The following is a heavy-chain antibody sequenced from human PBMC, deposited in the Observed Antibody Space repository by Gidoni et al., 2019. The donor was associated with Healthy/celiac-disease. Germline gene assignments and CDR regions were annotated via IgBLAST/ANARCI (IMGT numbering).Heavy chain of an antibody. J-gene: IGHJ6*02. CDR2: IYGGGST. CDR1: GFTVSSDY. CDR3: ASSSDYYYYGMDV. V-gene: IGHV3-53*04. D-gene: IGHD3-22*01. Sequence: EVKLVESGGGLVQPGGSLRLSCAASGFTVSSDYMSWVRQAPGKGLEWVSVIYGGGSTYYADSVKGRFTISRHNSKNTLYLQMNSLRAEDTAVYYCASSSDYYYYGMDVWGQGTTVTVSS.